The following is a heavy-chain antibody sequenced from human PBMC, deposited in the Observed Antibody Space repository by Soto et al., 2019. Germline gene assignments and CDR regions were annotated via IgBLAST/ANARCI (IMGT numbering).Heavy chain of an antibody. J-gene: IGHJ5*02. Sequence: QVQLVQSGAEVKKPGSSVKVSCKASGGTFSSYTISWVRQAPGQGLEWMGRIIPILGIANYAQKFQGRVTITAHKSTSTAYMELSSLRSEDTAVYYCASSPGSGSYYNGGVWFDPWGQGTLVTVSS. CDR3: ASSPGSGSYYNGGVWFDP. CDR1: GGTFSSYT. D-gene: IGHD3-10*01. V-gene: IGHV1-69*02. CDR2: IIPILGIA.